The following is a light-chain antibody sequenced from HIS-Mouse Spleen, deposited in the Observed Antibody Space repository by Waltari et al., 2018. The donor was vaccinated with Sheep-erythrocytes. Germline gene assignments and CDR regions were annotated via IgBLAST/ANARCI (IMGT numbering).Light chain of an antibody. CDR3: LQDYNYPWT. J-gene: IGKJ1*01. CDR1: QGIRND. Sequence: AIQMTQSPSSLSASVGDRVTITCRASQGIRNDLGWYQQKPGKAPKLLTYAASSLKSGVPSRFSGSGSGTDFTLTISSLQPEDFATYYCLQDYNYPWTFGQGTKVEIK. CDR2: AAS. V-gene: IGKV1-6*01.